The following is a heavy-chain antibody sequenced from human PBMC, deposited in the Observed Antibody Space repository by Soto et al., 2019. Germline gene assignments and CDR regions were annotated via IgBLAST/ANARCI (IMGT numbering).Heavy chain of an antibody. CDR1: GYTFTSYY. CDR2: IKPSGGST. J-gene: IGHJ3*02. V-gene: IGHV1-46*01. Sequence: ASVKVSCKASGYTFTSYYMHWVRQAPGQGLEWMGIIKPSGGSTSYAQKFHGRVTMTRDTSTSTVYMELSSLRSEDTAVYYCARDGRGNIVATIPDHDAFDIWGQGTMVTVSS. CDR3: ARDGRGNIVATIPDHDAFDI. D-gene: IGHD5-12*01.